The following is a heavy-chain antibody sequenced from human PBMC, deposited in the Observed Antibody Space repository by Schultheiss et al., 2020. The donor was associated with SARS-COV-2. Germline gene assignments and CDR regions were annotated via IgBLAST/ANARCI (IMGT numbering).Heavy chain of an antibody. Sequence: SETLSLTCTVSGGSISSYYWSWIRQRPGEGLEWIGYISYSGYTSYNPSLKSRVTMSVDTSKNHFSLKLSSVTAADTAVYYCTRENYFDSWGQGTLVTVSS. V-gene: IGHV4-59*01. CDR2: ISYSGYT. CDR1: GGSISSYY. CDR3: TRENYFDS. J-gene: IGHJ4*02.